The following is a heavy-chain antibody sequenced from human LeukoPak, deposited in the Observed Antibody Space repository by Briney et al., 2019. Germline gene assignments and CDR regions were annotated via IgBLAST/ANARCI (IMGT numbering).Heavy chain of an antibody. CDR1: GFTFGDYA. V-gene: IGHV3-49*03. J-gene: IGHJ4*02. Sequence: GGSLRLSCTASGFTFGDYAMSWFRQAPGKGLEWVGFIRSKAYGGTTEYAASVKGRFTISRDDSKSIAYLQMNSLETEDTAVYYCTRVGALWFGGGDNWGQGTLVTVSS. D-gene: IGHD3-10*01. CDR3: TRVGALWFGGGDN. CDR2: IRSKAYGGTT.